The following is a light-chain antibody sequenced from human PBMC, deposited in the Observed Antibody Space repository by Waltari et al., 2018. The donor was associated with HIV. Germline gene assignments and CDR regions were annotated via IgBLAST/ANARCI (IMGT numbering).Light chain of an antibody. V-gene: IGLV2-14*01. Sequence: SALTQPASVSGSPGQSITISCTGTSSDIGAYNYVSWYQQYPGKAPKLMIYDVSNRPSGVSPRFSGSKSCNTASLTISGLQAEDEADYYCSSYTVPGTLFGTGTRVTVL. CDR3: SSYTVPGTL. CDR2: DVS. CDR1: SSDIGAYNY. J-gene: IGLJ1*01.